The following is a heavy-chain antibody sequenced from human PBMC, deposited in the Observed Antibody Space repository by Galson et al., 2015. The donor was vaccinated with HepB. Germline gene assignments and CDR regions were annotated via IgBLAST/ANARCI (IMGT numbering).Heavy chain of an antibody. CDR2: ISSSSSTI. D-gene: IGHD4-23*01. CDR3: ARCGGSRIMTTVVTRFWFDP. CDR1: GFTFSSYS. V-gene: IGHV3-48*04. Sequence: SLRLSCAASGFTFSSYSMNWVRQAPGKGLEWVSYISSSSSTIYYADSVKGRFTISRDNAKNSLYLQMNSLRAEDTAVYYCARCGGSRIMTTVVTRFWFDPWGQGTLVTVSS. J-gene: IGHJ5*02.